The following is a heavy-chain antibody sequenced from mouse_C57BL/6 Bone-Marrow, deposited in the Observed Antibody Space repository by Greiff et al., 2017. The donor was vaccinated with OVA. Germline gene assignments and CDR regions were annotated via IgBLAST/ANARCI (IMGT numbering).Heavy chain of an antibody. Sequence: QVQLKQSGAELARPGASVKLSCKASGYTFTSYGISWVKQRTGQGLEWIGEIYPRSGNTYYNEKFKGKATLTADKSSSTAYMELRSLTSEDAAVYFCARSRLRRGADWGQGTLVTVSA. CDR1: GYTFTSYG. J-gene: IGHJ3*01. V-gene: IGHV1-81*01. D-gene: IGHD2-4*01. CDR3: ARSRLRRGAD. CDR2: IYPRSGNT.